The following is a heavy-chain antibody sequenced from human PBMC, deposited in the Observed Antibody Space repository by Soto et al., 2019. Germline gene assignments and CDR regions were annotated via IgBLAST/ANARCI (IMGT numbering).Heavy chain of an antibody. J-gene: IGHJ6*02. Sequence: QVQLVESGGGVVQPGRSLRLSCAASGFTFSNFGMHWVRQAPGKGLEWVAVILYDGSNTYYADSVKGRFTISRDNSKNTLYLEMNSLRPEDTAVYRCAKGRDGYSFCYFYGLDVWGQGTTVTVSS. CDR2: ILYDGSNT. CDR3: AKGRDGYSFCYFYGLDV. CDR1: GFTFSNFG. D-gene: IGHD4-4*01. V-gene: IGHV3-30*18.